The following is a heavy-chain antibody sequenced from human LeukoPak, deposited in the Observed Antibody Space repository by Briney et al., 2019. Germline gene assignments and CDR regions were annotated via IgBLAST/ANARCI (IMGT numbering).Heavy chain of an antibody. Sequence: SETLSLTCTVSGGSISSFYWTWIRQPAGEGLEWIGRIFPGGSTDYSPSLKSRVTISVDTSKSQFSLTLSSVTAADTAVYYCARVGHYYYMDVWGKGTTVTVSS. V-gene: IGHV4-4*07. CDR1: GGSISSFY. CDR3: ARVGHYYYMDV. J-gene: IGHJ6*03. CDR2: IFPGGST.